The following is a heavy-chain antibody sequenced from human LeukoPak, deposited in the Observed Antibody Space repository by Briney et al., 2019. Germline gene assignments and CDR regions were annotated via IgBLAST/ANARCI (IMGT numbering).Heavy chain of an antibody. Sequence: PSETLSLTCAVSGGSIDGRSYNWGWVRQPPGKGLEWIGSIYDSLSAYYSPSLKSRVTISIDMSKKQFSLNLNSATAADSAVYYCARFVSIRGGIHLNYFDSWGQGRLVTVSS. CDR1: GGSIDGRSYN. CDR2: IYDSLSA. J-gene: IGHJ4*02. V-gene: IGHV4-39*01. D-gene: IGHD2-15*01. CDR3: ARFVSIRGGIHLNYFDS.